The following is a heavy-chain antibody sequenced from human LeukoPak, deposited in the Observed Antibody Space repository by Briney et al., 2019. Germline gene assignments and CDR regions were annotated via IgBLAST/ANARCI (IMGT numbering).Heavy chain of an antibody. D-gene: IGHD1-26*01. J-gene: IGHJ4*02. CDR2: IYHSGST. CDR1: GGSISSGGYY. V-gene: IGHV4-61*08. Sequence: PSETLSLTCTVSGGSISSGGYYWSWIRQPPGKGLEWIGYIYHSGSTNYNPSLKSRVTMSVDTSKNQFSLKLSSVTAADTAVYYCARGGERSDFDYWGQGTLVTVSS. CDR3: ARGGERSDFDY.